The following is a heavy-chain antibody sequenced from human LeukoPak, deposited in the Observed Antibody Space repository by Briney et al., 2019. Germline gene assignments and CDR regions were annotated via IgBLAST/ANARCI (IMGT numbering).Heavy chain of an antibody. CDR1: GFTFSSYE. D-gene: IGHD5-18*01. J-gene: IGHJ4*02. CDR3: ANRKDSYGSPDY. V-gene: IGHV3-23*01. Sequence: ERSLRLSCAASGFTFSSYEMNWVRQAPGKGLEWVSAISGSGGSTYYADSVKGRFTISRDNSKNTLYLQMNSLRAEDTAVYYCANRKDSYGSPDYWGQGTLVTVSS. CDR2: ISGSGGST.